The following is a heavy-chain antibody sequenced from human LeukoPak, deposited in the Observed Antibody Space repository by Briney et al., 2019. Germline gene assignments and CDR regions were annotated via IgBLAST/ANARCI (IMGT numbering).Heavy chain of an antibody. D-gene: IGHD3-3*01. CDR3: AAWSGYHVDY. J-gene: IGHJ4*02. V-gene: IGHV4-34*01. CDR2: INHSGST. CDR1: GGSLSGYY. Sequence: SETLSLTCAVYGGSLSGYYWSWIRQPPGKGLEWIGEINHSGSTNYNPSLKSRVTISVDTSKNQFSLRLSSVTAADTAVYYCAAWSGYHVDYWGQGTLVTVSS.